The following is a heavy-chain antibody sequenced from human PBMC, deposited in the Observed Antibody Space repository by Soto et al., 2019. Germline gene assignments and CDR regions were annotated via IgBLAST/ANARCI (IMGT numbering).Heavy chain of an antibody. V-gene: IGHV3-23*01. D-gene: IGHD5-12*01. CDR1: GFTFSSYA. Sequence: GGSLRLSCAASGFTFSSYAMSWVRQAPGKGLEWVSAISGSGGSTYYADSVKGRFTISRDNSKNTLYLQMNSLRAEDTAVYYCAKDPDPYSGYDYDYWGQGTPVTVSS. CDR2: ISGSGGST. J-gene: IGHJ4*02. CDR3: AKDPDPYSGYDYDY.